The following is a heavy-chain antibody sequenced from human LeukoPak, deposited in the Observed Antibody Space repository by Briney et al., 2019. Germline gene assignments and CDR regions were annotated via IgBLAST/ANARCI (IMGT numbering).Heavy chain of an antibody. CDR2: IYYSGSI. Sequence: PSETLSLTCNVSGGSISSYYWSWIRQPPGKGLEWIGDIYYSGSIKYNPSLKSRVTMSVDTPKNQFSLKLSSVTAADTAIYYCARENPSGYYNRPIDYWGQGTLVTVSS. J-gene: IGHJ4*02. V-gene: IGHV4-59*01. CDR1: GGSISSYY. D-gene: IGHD3-22*01. CDR3: ARENPSGYYNRPIDY.